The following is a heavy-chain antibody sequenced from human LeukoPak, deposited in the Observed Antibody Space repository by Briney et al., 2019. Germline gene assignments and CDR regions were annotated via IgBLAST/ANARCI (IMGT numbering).Heavy chain of an antibody. Sequence: SVKVSCKASGGTFSSYAISWVRQAPGQGLEWMGRIIPIFGTANYAQKFQGRVTITADKSTSTAYMELSSLRSEDTAVYYCARDMAWAYYYGSGSAYWGQGTLVTVSS. CDR3: ARDMAWAYYYGSGSAY. J-gene: IGHJ4*02. V-gene: IGHV1-69*06. D-gene: IGHD3-10*01. CDR1: GGTFSSYA. CDR2: IIPIFGTA.